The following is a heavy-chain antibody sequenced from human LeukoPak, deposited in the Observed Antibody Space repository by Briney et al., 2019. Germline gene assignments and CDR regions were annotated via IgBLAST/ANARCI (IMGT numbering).Heavy chain of an antibody. J-gene: IGHJ4*02. CDR2: ISAYNGNT. CDR3: ARDRPLNYYYDSSTTPFDY. V-gene: IGHV1-18*01. D-gene: IGHD3-22*01. CDR1: GYTFTSYG. Sequence: ASVKVSCKAYGYTFTSYGISWVRQAPGQGLEWMGWISAYNGNTNYAQKLQGRVTMTTDTSTSTAYMELRSLRSDDTAVYYCARDRPLNYYYDSSTTPFDYWGQGTLVTVSS.